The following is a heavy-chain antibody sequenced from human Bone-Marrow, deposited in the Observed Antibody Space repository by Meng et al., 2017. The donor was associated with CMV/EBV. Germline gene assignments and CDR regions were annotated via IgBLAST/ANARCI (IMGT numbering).Heavy chain of an antibody. D-gene: IGHD2-2*01. CDR2: ISAYNGNT. Sequence: GGSLRLSCKGSGYTFTSYGISWVRQAPGQGLEWMGWISAYNGNTNYAQKLQGRVTMTTDTSTSTAYMELRSLRSEDTAVYYCARERRAPPISKYSTSTGGFDYWGQGTLVTVSS. CDR3: ARERRAPPISKYSTSTGGFDY. V-gene: IGHV1-18*01. CDR1: GYTFTSYG. J-gene: IGHJ4*02.